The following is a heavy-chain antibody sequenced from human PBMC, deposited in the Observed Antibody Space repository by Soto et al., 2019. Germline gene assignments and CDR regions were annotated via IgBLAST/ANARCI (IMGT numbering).Heavy chain of an antibody. Sequence: PGESLKISCKGSGYSFTSYWIGWVRQMPGKGLEWMGIIYPGDSDTRYSPSFQGQVTISADKSISTAYLQWSSLKASDTAMYYCARLGAEDIVVVVAATPYYYYYGMDVWGQGTTVTVSS. CDR3: ARLGAEDIVVVVAATPYYYYYGMDV. CDR1: GYSFTSYW. D-gene: IGHD2-15*01. CDR2: IYPGDSDT. J-gene: IGHJ6*02. V-gene: IGHV5-51*01.